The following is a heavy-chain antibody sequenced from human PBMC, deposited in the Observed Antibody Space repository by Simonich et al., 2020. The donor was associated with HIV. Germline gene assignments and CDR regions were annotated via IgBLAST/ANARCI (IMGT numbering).Heavy chain of an antibody. CDR2: INPNSGGT. CDR1: GYTFTGYY. D-gene: IGHD6-6*01. J-gene: IGHJ3*02. V-gene: IGHV1-2*02. Sequence: QVQLVQSGAEVKKPGASVKVSCTASGYTFTGYYMHWGRQAPGQGLEWRGWINPNSGGTDYPQKLQGRVTMTRDTSISTAYMELSRLRSDDTAVYYCATHGPGSFSSALDIWGQGTRVTVSS. CDR3: ATHGPGSFSSALDI.